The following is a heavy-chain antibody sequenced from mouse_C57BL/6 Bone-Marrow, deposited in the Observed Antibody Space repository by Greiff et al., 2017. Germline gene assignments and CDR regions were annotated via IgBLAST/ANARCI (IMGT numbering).Heavy chain of an antibody. D-gene: IGHD2-12*01. J-gene: IGHJ4*01. Sequence: VQLQQSGPELVKPGASVKISCKASGYTFTDYYMNWVKQSHGKSLEWIGDINPNNGGTSYNQKFKGKATLTVDKSSSTAYMELRSLTSEDSAVYYCARDYKGEDYWGQGTSVTVSS. V-gene: IGHV1-26*01. CDR3: ARDYKGEDY. CDR2: INPNNGGT. CDR1: GYTFTDYY.